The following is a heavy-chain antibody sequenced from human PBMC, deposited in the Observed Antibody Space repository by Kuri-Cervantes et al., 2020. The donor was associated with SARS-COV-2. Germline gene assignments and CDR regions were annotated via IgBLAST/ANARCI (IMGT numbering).Heavy chain of an antibody. V-gene: IGHV4-34*01. CDR3: ARDSGYGDSENWFDP. J-gene: IGHJ5*02. D-gene: IGHD4-17*01. CDR2: INQSGGT. CDR1: GFTFSDYY. Sequence: ESLKISCAASGFTFSDYYMTWIRQPPGKGLEWIGEINQSGGTNYNPPLKSRVTISVDTSKNQFSLKLSSVTAADTAVYYCARDSGYGDSENWFDPWGQGTLVTVSS.